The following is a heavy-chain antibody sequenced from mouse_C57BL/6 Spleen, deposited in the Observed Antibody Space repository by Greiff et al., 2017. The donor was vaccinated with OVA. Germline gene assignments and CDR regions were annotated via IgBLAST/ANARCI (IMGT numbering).Heavy chain of an antibody. J-gene: IGHJ2*01. CDR1: GFTFSDYG. D-gene: IGHD2-5*01. CDR3: ARNSVYYSNYDY. V-gene: IGHV5-17*01. Sequence: EVMLVESGGGLVKPGGSLKLSCAASGFTFSDYGMHWVRQAPEKGLEWVAYISSGSSTIYYADTVKGRFTISRDNAKNTLYLQMTSLRSEDTAMYYCARNSVYYSNYDYWGQGTTLTVSS. CDR2: ISSGSSTI.